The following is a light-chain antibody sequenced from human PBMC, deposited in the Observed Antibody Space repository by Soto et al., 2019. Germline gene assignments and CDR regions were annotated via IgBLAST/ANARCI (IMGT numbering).Light chain of an antibody. CDR1: SSDVGGYNY. Sequence: QSVLTQPASVSGSPGQSITISCTGTSSDVGGYNYVSWYQQYPGKVPKLIIYEVNNRPSGVSYRFSGSKSGNTASLTISGLQAEDEADYYCSSYTGISTQVFGGGTQLTVL. CDR3: SSYTGISTQV. V-gene: IGLV2-14*01. CDR2: EVN. J-gene: IGLJ3*02.